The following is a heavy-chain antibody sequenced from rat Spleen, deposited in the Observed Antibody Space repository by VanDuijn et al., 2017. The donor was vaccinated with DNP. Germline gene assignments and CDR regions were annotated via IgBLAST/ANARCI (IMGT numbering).Heavy chain of an antibody. CDR2: ISYDGSRT. CDR3: ARQKQLYPDY. D-gene: IGHD1-2*01. V-gene: IGHV5-7*01. Sequence: EVQLVESGGGLVQPGRSMKLSCAASGFTFSDYAMAWVRQAPKKGLEWVATISYDGSRTYYRDSVKGRFTISRDNAKSTLYLQMDSLRSEDTATYYCARQKQLYPDYWGQGVMVTVSS. J-gene: IGHJ2*01. CDR1: GFTFSDYA.